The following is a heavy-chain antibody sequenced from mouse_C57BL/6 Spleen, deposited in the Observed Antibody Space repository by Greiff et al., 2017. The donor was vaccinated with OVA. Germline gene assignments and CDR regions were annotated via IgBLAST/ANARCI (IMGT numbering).Heavy chain of an antibody. CDR1: GYTFTSYW. V-gene: IGHV1-7*01. CDR3: ARDTTVHSYFDY. J-gene: IGHJ2*01. D-gene: IGHD1-1*01. Sequence: VQGVESGAELAKPGASVKLSCKASGYTFTSYWMHWVKQRPGQGLEWIGYINPSSGYTKYNQKFKDKATLTADKSSSTAYMQLSSLTYEDSAVYYCARDTTVHSYFDYWGQGTTLTVSS. CDR2: INPSSGYT.